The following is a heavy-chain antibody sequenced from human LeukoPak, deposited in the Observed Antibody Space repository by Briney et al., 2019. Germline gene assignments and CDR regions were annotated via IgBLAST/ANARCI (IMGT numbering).Heavy chain of an antibody. Sequence: KASQTLSLTCTVSGGSISSGSYYWSWIRQPAGKGLEWIGRIYTSGSTNYNPSLKSRVTMSVDTSKNQFSLKLSSVTAADTAVYYCARGRSATATVGFDPWGQGTLVTVSS. CDR3: ARGRSATATVGFDP. V-gene: IGHV4-61*02. D-gene: IGHD5-24*01. CDR2: IYTSGST. CDR1: GGSISSGSYY. J-gene: IGHJ5*02.